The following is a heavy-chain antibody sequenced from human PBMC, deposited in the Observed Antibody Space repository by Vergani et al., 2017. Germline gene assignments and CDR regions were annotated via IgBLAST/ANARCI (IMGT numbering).Heavy chain of an antibody. J-gene: IGHJ5*01. Sequence: QVQLQQWGAGLLKSSETLSLTCVIHDGSFSGYWWSWVRQPPGKGLEWIGETNYSGGTNYNPSLKSRVTISGNISQRQFSLTLSSVAAADTAVYYCARWGNEKRLDSWGQGTLVTVSS. D-gene: IGHD1-1*01. V-gene: IGHV4-34*01. CDR3: ARWGNEKRLDS. CDR2: TNYSGGT. CDR1: DGSFSGYW.